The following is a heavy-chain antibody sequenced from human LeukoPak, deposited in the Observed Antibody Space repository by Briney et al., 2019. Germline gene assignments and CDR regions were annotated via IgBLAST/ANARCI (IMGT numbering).Heavy chain of an antibody. CDR1: VFTFSSYA. Sequence: GGSLRLSCAASVFTFSSYAMHWVRQVPGKGLEWVAVISSDESNKYYADSVKGRFTISRDNSKNTLYLQMNSLRAEDTAVYYCARDLFYYGSGAWYWGQGTLVTVSS. V-gene: IGHV3-30*04. D-gene: IGHD3-10*01. CDR2: ISSDESNK. CDR3: ARDLFYYGSGAWY. J-gene: IGHJ4*02.